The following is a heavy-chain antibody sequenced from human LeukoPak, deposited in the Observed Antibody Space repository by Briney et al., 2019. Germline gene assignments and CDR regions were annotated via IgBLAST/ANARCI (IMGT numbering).Heavy chain of an antibody. J-gene: IGHJ5*02. CDR1: GFTLSSYA. CDR2: ISYDGSNK. V-gene: IGHV3-30*01. CDR3: ARTRERYSYDAWFDP. D-gene: IGHD5-18*01. Sequence: GGSLRLSCAASGFTLSSYAMHWVRQAPGKGLEWVAVISYDGSNKYYADSVKGRFTISRDNSTNTLYLQMNSLRAEDTAVYYCARTRERYSYDAWFDPWGQGTLVTVSS.